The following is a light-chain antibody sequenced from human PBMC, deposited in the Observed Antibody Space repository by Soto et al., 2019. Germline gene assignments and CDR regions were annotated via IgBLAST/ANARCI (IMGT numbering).Light chain of an antibody. Sequence: EIVLTQSPGTLSLSPGERATLSCRASQSVSSSYLAWYQQKPGQAPRLLIYGASSRAIGIPDRFSGSGSGTDLTLTISRLEPEDFAVYYCQQYGSSPRTFGQGTKVEIK. V-gene: IGKV3-20*01. CDR3: QQYGSSPRT. CDR2: GAS. CDR1: QSVSSSY. J-gene: IGKJ1*01.